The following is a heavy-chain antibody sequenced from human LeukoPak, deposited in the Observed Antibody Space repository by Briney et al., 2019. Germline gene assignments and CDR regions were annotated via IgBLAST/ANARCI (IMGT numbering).Heavy chain of an antibody. CDR3: ARETAFDI. V-gene: IGHV1-2*06. CDR1: GYTFTGYY. Sequence: GASVKVSSKASGYTFTGYYMHWVRQAPGQGLEWLGRINPNSGGTNYAQKFQGRVTMTRDASISTAYMELSRLRSDDAAVYYCARETAFDIWGQGTMVTVSS. CDR2: INPNSGGT. J-gene: IGHJ3*02.